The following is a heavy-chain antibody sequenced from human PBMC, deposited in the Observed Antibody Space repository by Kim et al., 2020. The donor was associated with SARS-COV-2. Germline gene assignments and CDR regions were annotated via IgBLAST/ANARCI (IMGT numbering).Heavy chain of an antibody. CDR3: ARTSGYSGYGFDY. Sequence: YAQKFQGRVTMTRDTSTSTVYMELSSLRSEDTAVYYCARTSGYSGYGFDYWGQGTLVTVSS. V-gene: IGHV1-46*01. J-gene: IGHJ4*02. D-gene: IGHD5-12*01.